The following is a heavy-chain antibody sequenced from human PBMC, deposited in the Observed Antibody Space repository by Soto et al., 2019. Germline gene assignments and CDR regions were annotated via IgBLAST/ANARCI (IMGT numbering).Heavy chain of an antibody. D-gene: IGHD6-13*01. CDR2: MSYDGSNK. Sequence: QVQLVESGVGLVQPGRSLRLSCAASVFTFSIYAMHWVRQTPGTGLECVAIMSYDGSNKYYADSVKGRFTISRDNPKNTLYLQTNSLRAEDTAVYYCARDQTGITTAGGGRIDYWGQGTLVTVSS. V-gene: IGHV3-30-3*01. CDR3: ARDQTGITTAGGGRIDY. CDR1: VFTFSIYA. J-gene: IGHJ4*02.